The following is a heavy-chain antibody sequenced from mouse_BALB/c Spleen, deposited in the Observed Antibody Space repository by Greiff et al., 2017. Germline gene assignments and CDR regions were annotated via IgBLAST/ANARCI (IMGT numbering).Heavy chain of an antibody. CDR2: INSNGGST. D-gene: IGHD1-2*01. CDR1: GFTFSSYG. Sequence: EVHLVESGGGLVQPGGSLKLSCAASGFTFSSYGMSWVRQTPDKRLELVATINSNGGSTYYPDSVKGRFTISRDNAKNTLYLQMSSLKSEDTAMYYCARDYYGYLFDYWGQGTTLTVSS. CDR3: ARDYYGYLFDY. J-gene: IGHJ2*01. V-gene: IGHV5-6-3*01.